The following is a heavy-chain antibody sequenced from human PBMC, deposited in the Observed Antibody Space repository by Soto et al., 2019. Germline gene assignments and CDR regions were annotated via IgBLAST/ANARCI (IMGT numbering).Heavy chain of an antibody. CDR1: GVSMRNSY. J-gene: IGHJ5*02. D-gene: IGHD3-16*01. Sequence: QVQLEESGPGLVKPSETLSLICSVSGVSMRNSYWTWIRKSAGKGLEWIGRISTSGNTNYNPSLNSRLTMSVDTSKNQVSLKLTSVTAADPAVYYCARGGGVPALGDPWGQGTLVTVSS. V-gene: IGHV4-4*07. CDR2: ISTSGNT. CDR3: ARGGGVPALGDP.